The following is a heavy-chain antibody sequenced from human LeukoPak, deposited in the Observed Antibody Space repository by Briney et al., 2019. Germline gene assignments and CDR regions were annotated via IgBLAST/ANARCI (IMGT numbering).Heavy chain of an antibody. CDR3: ARRRYFDWLLMVLRDNWFDP. J-gene: IGHJ5*02. D-gene: IGHD3-9*01. V-gene: IGHV4-34*01. Sequence: SETLSLTCAVYGGSFSGYYWSWIRQPPGKGLEWIGEINHSGSTNYNPSLKSRVTISVDTSKNQFSLKLSSVTAADTAVYYCARRRYFDWLLMVLRDNWFDPWGQGTLVTVSS. CDR1: GGSFSGYY. CDR2: INHSGST.